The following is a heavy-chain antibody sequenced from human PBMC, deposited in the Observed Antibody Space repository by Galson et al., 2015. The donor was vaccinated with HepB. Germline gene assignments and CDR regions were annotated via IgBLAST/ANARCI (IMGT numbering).Heavy chain of an antibody. CDR1: RGTFSSHV. D-gene: IGHD3-9*01. Sequence: SVKVSCKASRGTFSSHVINWVRQAPGQGLEWMAGIVPIFGTANYAQRFQGRVTITADESTSTAYLELSSLRFEDTALYYCAACPFDWLLYRGREAVSGGPYDSWGQGTLVTVSS. CDR2: IVPIFGTA. V-gene: IGHV1-69*13. CDR3: AACPFDWLLYRGREAVSGGPYDS. J-gene: IGHJ4*02.